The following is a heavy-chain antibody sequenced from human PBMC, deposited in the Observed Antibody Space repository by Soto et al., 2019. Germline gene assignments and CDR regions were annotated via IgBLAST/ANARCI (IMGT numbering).Heavy chain of an antibody. V-gene: IGHV3-74*01. CDR1: AFSFSTSW. Sequence: GSLRLSCAASAFSFSTSWMHWVRQAPGVGLVWVSRINPDGRTINYADSVKGRFTISRDNAKSTLYLQMNILRVEDTAVYFWATAGNYPFDNWGLGTLVTVSS. CDR2: INPDGRTI. J-gene: IGHJ4*02. D-gene: IGHD1-1*01. CDR3: ATAGNYPFDN.